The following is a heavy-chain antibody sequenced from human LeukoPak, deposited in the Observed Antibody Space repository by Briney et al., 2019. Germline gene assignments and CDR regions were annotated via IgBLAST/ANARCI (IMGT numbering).Heavy chain of an antibody. CDR2: IYSGGST. V-gene: IGHV3-66*02. CDR1: GFTVSSNY. CDR3: ARDRVVRGVITPYYFDY. Sequence: TGGSLRLSCAASGFTVSSNYMSWVRQAPGKGLEWVSVIYSGGSTYYADSVKGRFIISRDNSKNTLYLQMNSLRAEDTAVYYCARDRVVRGVITPYYFDYWGQGTLVTVSS. D-gene: IGHD3-10*01. J-gene: IGHJ4*02.